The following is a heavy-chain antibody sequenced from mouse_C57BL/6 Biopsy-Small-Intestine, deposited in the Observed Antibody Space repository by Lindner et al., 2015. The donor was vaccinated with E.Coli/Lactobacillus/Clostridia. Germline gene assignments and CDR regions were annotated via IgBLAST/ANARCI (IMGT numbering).Heavy chain of an antibody. CDR2: INPKSGGT. J-gene: IGHJ2*01. CDR3: TRDREDFYGTFYYFHY. V-gene: IGHV1-72*04. CDR1: GYTFTGYY. Sequence: SVKVSCKPSGYTFTGYYIHWVRQASGQGLEWMGWINPKSGGTKYAEKFQGRVTMTRDTSISTAYMELNRLRSDDTAVYYCTRDREDFYGTFYYFHYWGQGTLVTVSS. D-gene: IGHD1-1*02.